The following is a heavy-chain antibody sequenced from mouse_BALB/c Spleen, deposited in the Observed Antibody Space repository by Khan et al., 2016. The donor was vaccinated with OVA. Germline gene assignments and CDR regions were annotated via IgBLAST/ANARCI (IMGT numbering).Heavy chain of an antibody. CDR1: GYTFTSYW. V-gene: IGHV1S41*01. D-gene: IGHD1-1*01. CDR3: ARENSYGRSCYAMDY. CDR2: IGPGSSNA. Sequence: DLVKPGASVKLSCKASGYTFTSYWINWIKQRPGQGLEWIGRIGPGSSNAYYNDMFKDKATLTVETSSNTAYIQLSSLSSEDSAVYFCARENSYGRSCYAMDYWGQGTSVTVSA. J-gene: IGHJ4*01.